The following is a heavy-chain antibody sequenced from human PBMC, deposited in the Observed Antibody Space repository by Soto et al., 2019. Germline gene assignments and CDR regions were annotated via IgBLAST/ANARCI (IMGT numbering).Heavy chain of an antibody. Sequence: PSETLSLTCSVSGVSISGSRFYWGWIRQPPGKGLEFIGTIYSGGNTYYNPSLKSRGIMSVDTSRNFFSLRLRSVSAADTAIYWCARLVIVESYARPYFDHWGQGVQVTVS. CDR2: IYSGGNT. D-gene: IGHD3-10*01. CDR1: GVSISGSRFY. V-gene: IGHV4-39*01. CDR3: ARLVIVESYARPYFDH. J-gene: IGHJ4*02.